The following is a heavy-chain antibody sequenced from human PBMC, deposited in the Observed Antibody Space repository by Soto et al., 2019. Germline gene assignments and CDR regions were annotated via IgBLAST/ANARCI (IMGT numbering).Heavy chain of an antibody. CDR3: VMQRDSVYCYGGLYYFDY. CDR2: IYSSGIT. Sequence: QLQLQESGPGLVKPSGTLSLACSVSGGSISSSSYYWGWIRQPPGKGVEYIGTIYSSGITYYSPSLRSRVTLSVDTSSNQVYLKLSSVTSAYTAVYYCVMQRDSVYCYGGLYYFDYWGQATLVRVSS. V-gene: IGHV4-39*01. D-gene: IGHD5-18*01. CDR1: GGSISSSSYY. J-gene: IGHJ4*02.